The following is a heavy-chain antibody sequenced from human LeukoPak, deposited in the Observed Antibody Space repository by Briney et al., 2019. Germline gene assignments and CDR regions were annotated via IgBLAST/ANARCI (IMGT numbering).Heavy chain of an antibody. D-gene: IGHD5-18*01. CDR2: IKQDGSEK. CDR1: GFTFSSYW. Sequence: GRSLRLSCAASGFTFSSYWMSWVRQAPGKGLEWVANIKQDGSEKYYVDSVKGRFTISRDNAKNSLYLQMNSLRAEDTAVYYCARYVDTAMFDYWGQGTLVTVSS. CDR3: ARYVDTAMFDY. V-gene: IGHV3-7*01. J-gene: IGHJ4*02.